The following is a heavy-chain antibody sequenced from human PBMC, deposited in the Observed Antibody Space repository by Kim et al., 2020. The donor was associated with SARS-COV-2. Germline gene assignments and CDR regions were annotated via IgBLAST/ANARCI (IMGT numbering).Heavy chain of an antibody. CDR2: IYYSGST. D-gene: IGHD3-10*01. J-gene: IGHJ5*02. CDR3: ARGSPSPVRGVIIGLSSFCCWFDP. CDR1: GGSISSGDYY. V-gene: IGHV4-30-4*01. Sequence: SETLSLTCTVSGGSISSGDYYWSWIRQPPGKGLEWIGYIYYSGSTYYNPSLKSRVTISVDTSKNQFSLKLSSVTAADTAVYYCARGSPSPVRGVIIGLSSFCCWFDPWGQGTLVTVSS.